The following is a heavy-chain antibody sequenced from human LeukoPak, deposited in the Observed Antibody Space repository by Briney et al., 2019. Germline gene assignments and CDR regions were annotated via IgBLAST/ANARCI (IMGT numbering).Heavy chain of an antibody. V-gene: IGHV3-23*01. CDR1: GFTFSSYG. Sequence: GSPRLSCAASGFTFSSYGMSWVRQAPGKGLEWVSAISGSGGSTYYADSVKGRFTISRDNSKNTLYLQMNSLRAEDTAVYYCAKYLVNYYDSSGYYDVDYWGQGTLVTVSS. J-gene: IGHJ4*02. CDR3: AKYLVNYYDSSGYYDVDY. D-gene: IGHD3-22*01. CDR2: ISGSGGST.